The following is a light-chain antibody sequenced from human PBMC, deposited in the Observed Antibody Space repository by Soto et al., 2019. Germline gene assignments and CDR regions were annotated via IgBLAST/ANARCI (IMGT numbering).Light chain of an antibody. V-gene: IGKV3-20*01. CDR2: AAS. CDR3: QQYGSSPMYT. J-gene: IGKJ2*01. Sequence: EIVLTQSRGTLSLSPGERASLSCRASQSVSSNYLAWYQQKAGQAPRLLIYAASSRATGIPDRFSGSGSGTDFTLTISRLEPEDFAVYYCQQYGSSPMYTFGQGTKLEIK. CDR1: QSVSSNY.